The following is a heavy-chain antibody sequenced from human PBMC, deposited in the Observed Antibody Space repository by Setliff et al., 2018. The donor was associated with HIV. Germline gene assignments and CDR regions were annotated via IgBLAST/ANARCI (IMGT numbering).Heavy chain of an antibody. V-gene: IGHV3-21*01. D-gene: IGHD1-26*01. Sequence: GSLRLSCAASGLTFSNYWMAWVRQAPGRGLEWLSSLRGDGIISYADSLKGRFTISRDNAKNSQYLLMSDLRAEDTAVYYCAAVFTGEPGRSLDYWGQGTPVTVSS. CDR1: GLTFSNYW. CDR3: AAVFTGEPGRSLDY. J-gene: IGHJ4*02. CDR2: LRGDGII.